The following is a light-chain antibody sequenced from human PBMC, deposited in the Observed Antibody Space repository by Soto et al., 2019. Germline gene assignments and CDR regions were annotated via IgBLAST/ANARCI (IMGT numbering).Light chain of an antibody. CDR3: HKYGTPLFP. CDR2: GAS. CDR1: QSVTNNF. Sequence: LVLTQSPGALSLSPGERATLSCGASQSVTNNFLAWYQQKPGQAPRLLIYGASSRATGVPDRFSGSGSGTDFHLTISRLKPPDFAEYYCHKYGTPLFPFGPGTKVVI. V-gene: IGKV3-20*01. J-gene: IGKJ3*01.